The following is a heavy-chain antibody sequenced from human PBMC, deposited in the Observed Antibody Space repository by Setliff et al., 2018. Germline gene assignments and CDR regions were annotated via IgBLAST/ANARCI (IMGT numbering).Heavy chain of an antibody. CDR2: INTHTGNP. D-gene: IGHD1-26*01. CDR3: ASQMGTSETYPK. J-gene: IGHJ4*02. V-gene: IGHV7-4-1*02. Sequence: ASVKVSCKASGYTFIDYGMSWVRQAPGQSLEWMGWINTHTGNPTYAQGFTGRFVFSLDTSASTAYLQISSLKPEDTAVYYCASQMGTSETYPKWGQGTPVTVSS. CDR1: GYTFIDYG.